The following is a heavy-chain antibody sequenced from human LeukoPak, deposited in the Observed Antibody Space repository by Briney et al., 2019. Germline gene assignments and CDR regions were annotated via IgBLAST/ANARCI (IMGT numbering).Heavy chain of an antibody. J-gene: IGHJ4*02. Sequence: SETLSLTCAVYGGSFSGYYWSWIRQPPGKGLEWIGEINHSGSTNYNPSLKSRVTISVDTSKNQFSLKPSSVTAADTAVYYCARGVRGRYFDWLFKYYFDYWGQGTLVTVSS. D-gene: IGHD3-9*01. CDR2: INHSGST. CDR1: GGSFSGYY. CDR3: ARGVRGRYFDWLFKYYFDY. V-gene: IGHV4-34*01.